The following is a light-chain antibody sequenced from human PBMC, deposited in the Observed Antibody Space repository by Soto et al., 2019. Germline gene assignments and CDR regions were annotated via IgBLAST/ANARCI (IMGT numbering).Light chain of an antibody. V-gene: IGKV2-24*01. CDR3: IQFAHFPRT. J-gene: IGKJ1*01. CDR2: QVS. Sequence: VLTQSPLSPPVTLGQPASISCRSSQSIVYSDGNTYLSWLQQRPGQPPRLLIYQVSNRFSGVPDRCSGSGAGTDFTLKISRVEAEDVGVYSCIQFAHFPRTFGQGTKVEIK. CDR1: QSIVYSDGNTY.